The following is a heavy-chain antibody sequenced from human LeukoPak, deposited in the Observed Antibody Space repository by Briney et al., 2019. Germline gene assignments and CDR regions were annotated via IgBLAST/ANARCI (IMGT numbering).Heavy chain of an antibody. CDR3: ARVTKYSGYDWDYFDY. CDR2: INPNSGGT. Sequence: EASVKVSCKASGYTFTGYYMHWVRQAPGQGLEWMGWINPNSGGTNYAQKFQGRVTMTRETSISTAYMELSRLRSDDTAVYYCARVTKYSGYDWDYFDYWGQGTLVTVSS. V-gene: IGHV1-2*02. D-gene: IGHD5-12*01. J-gene: IGHJ4*02. CDR1: GYTFTGYY.